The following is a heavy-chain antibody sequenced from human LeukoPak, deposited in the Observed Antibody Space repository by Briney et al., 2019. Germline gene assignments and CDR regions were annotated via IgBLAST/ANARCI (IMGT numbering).Heavy chain of an antibody. CDR2: INPRGGSA. Sequence: GASVKVSCKASGYTFTNFYMHWVRQAPGQGLEWMGIINPRGGSASSAQKFQGRVTVTRDTSTSTVYMELSSLRSEDTAVYYCARDYHGSGSLTTFDHWGQGTLVTVSS. V-gene: IGHV1-46*01. CDR3: ARDYHGSGSLTTFDH. CDR1: GYTFTNFY. J-gene: IGHJ4*02. D-gene: IGHD3-10*01.